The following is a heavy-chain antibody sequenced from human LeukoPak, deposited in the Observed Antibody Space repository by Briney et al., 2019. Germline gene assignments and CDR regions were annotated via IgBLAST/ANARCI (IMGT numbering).Heavy chain of an antibody. V-gene: IGHV3-30-3*01. CDR1: GFTFSSYA. CDR3: ARASPPRAYYDFWSGYPYYYYGMDV. J-gene: IGHJ6*02. D-gene: IGHD3-3*01. Sequence: PGRSLRLSCAASGFTFSSYAMHWVRQAPGKGLEWVAVISYDGSNKYYADSVKGRFTISRDNSKNTLYLQMNSLRAEDTAVYYCARASPPRAYYDFWSGYPYYYYGMDVWGQGTTVTVSS. CDR2: ISYDGSNK.